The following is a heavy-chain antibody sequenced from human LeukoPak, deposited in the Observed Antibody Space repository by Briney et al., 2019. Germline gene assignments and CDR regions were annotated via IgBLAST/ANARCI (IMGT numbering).Heavy chain of an antibody. Sequence: PSETLSLTCTVSGGSISSYYWTWIRQPPGKGLEWIGYIYYSGSTNYNPSLKSRVTISVDTSKNQFSLKLSSVTAADTAVYYCARLNKYSGYDTNYYYYYYMDVWGKGTTVTISS. CDR1: GGSISSYY. V-gene: IGHV4-59*01. J-gene: IGHJ6*03. CDR2: IYYSGST. CDR3: ARLNKYSGYDTNYYYYYYMDV. D-gene: IGHD5-12*01.